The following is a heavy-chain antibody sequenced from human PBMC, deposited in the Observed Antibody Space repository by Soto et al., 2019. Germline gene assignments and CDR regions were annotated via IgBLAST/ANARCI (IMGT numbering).Heavy chain of an antibody. CDR1: GGSISSGDYY. CDR3: ARGTGTLGEYNWFDP. V-gene: IGHV4-30-4*01. CDR2: IYYSGST. Sequence: PSETLSLTCTVSGGSISSGDYYWSWIRQTPGKGLEWIGYIYYSGSTYYNPSLKSRVTISVDTSKNQFSLKLSSVTAADTAVYYCARGTGTLGEYNWFDPWGQGTLVTVSS. D-gene: IGHD3-10*01. J-gene: IGHJ5*02.